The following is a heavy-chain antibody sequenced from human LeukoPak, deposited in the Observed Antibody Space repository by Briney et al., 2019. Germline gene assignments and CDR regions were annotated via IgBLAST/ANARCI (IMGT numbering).Heavy chain of an antibody. V-gene: IGHV3-7*01. CDR3: ARDLISIAAPTDY. CDR2: IKHDGSDK. D-gene: IGHD6-6*01. Sequence: PGGSLRLSCAASGFTFSSYWMSWVRQAPGKGLEWVANIKHDGSDKYYVDSVTGRFTISRDNAKNSLSLQMNSLRAEDTAVYYCARDLISIAAPTDYWGQGTLVTVSS. CDR1: GFTFSSYW. J-gene: IGHJ4*02.